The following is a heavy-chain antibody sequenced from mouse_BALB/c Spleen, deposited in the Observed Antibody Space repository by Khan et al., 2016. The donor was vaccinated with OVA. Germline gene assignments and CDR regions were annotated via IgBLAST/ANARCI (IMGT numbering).Heavy chain of an antibody. D-gene: IGHD2-4*01. J-gene: IGHJ3*01. V-gene: IGHV1-74*01. CDR1: GYTFTNYW. CDR3: ARHDYGGFTY. CDR2: IDPSNGET. Sequence: VQLQQSGPDLVRPGASVKMSCKASGYTFTNYWIHWVKQRPGQGLKWIGMIDPSNGETILNKKFNDKATLNVDKSSNTAYMQLSSLTSEDSAVYSCARHDYGGFTYWGQGTLVTVSA.